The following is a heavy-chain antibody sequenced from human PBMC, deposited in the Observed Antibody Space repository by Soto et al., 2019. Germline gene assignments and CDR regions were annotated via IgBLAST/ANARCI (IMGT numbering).Heavy chain of an antibody. J-gene: IGHJ4*02. Sequence: QVQLVQSGAEVKKPGASVKVSCKASGYTFTSYGISWVRQAPGQGLEWMGWMSAYNGNTNYAQNLQGRVTMSTDTSTSTAYMELRSLRSDDTAVYYCASDPTTVAGTGFDYWGQGTVVTVSS. CDR2: MSAYNGNT. V-gene: IGHV1-18*01. D-gene: IGHD6-19*01. CDR1: GYTFTSYG. CDR3: ASDPTTVAGTGFDY.